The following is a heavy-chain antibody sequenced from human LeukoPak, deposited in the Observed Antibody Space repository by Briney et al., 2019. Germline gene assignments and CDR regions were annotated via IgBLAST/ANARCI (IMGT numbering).Heavy chain of an antibody. CDR1: GSTVSSYI. CDR2: ISRSSSDI. J-gene: IGHJ4*02. Sequence: PGGSLSLSCAASGSTVSSYIMNWVREAPGKGGEWGSSISRSSSDIYYAASVTSQFHITRDNAKISLYLQMESVKAEDRAVYYCARVGGGLFDYWGQGTKVTVSS. V-gene: IGHV3-21*01. CDR3: ARVGGGLFDY. D-gene: IGHD6-25*01.